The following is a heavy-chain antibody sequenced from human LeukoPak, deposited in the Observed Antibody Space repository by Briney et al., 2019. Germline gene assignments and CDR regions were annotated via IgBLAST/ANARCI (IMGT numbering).Heavy chain of an antibody. V-gene: IGHV3-21*01. D-gene: IGHD5-24*01. Sequence: GGSLRLSCAASGFTFSSYSMNWVRQAPGKGLEWVSSISSSSSYIYYADSVKGRFTISRDNAKKSLYLQMNSLRAEDTAVYYCARDLRWATSYFDYWGQGTLVTVSS. CDR3: ARDLRWATSYFDY. J-gene: IGHJ4*02. CDR2: ISSSSSYI. CDR1: GFTFSSYS.